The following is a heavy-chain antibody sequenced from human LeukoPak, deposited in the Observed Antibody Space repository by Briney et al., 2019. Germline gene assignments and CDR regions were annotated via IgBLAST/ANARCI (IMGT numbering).Heavy chain of an antibody. CDR3: VKDGNYYGSGWDYYHYGMDV. J-gene: IGHJ6*02. CDR1: GFTLSNYG. V-gene: IGHV3-30*18. D-gene: IGHD3-10*01. CDR2: ISYDGSNK. Sequence: QAGGSLRLPCAASGFTLSNYGMHWVRQAPGKGLEWVAVISYDGSNKYYADSVKGRFTISRDNSKNTLYLQMNSLRAEDTAVYYCVKDGNYYGSGWDYYHYGMDVWGQGTTVTVSS.